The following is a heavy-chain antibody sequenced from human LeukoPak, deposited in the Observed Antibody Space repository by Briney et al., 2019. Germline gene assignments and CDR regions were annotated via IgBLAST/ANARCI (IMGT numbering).Heavy chain of an antibody. Sequence: SETLSLTCTVSGGSISSGSYYWSWIRQPAGKGLEWIGRIYTSGSTNYNPSLKSRVTISVDTSKNQFSLKLSSVTAADTAVYYCARQTGSGLFILPGGQGTLATVSS. CDR3: ARQTGSGLFILP. CDR1: GGSISSGSYY. CDR2: IYTSGST. J-gene: IGHJ4*02. V-gene: IGHV4-61*02. D-gene: IGHD3/OR15-3a*01.